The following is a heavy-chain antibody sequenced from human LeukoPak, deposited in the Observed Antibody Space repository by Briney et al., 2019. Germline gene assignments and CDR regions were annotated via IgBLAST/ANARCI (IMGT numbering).Heavy chain of an antibody. CDR1: GFTVSSNY. V-gene: IGHV3-66*01. D-gene: IGHD6-19*01. Sequence: GGSLRLSCAASGFTVSSNYMSWVRQAPGKGLEWVSVIYSGGSTYYADSVKGRFTISRDNSKNTLYLQMNSLRAEDTAVYYCAKDRRQQWLEILDFDYWGQGTLVTVSS. CDR2: IYSGGST. J-gene: IGHJ4*02. CDR3: AKDRRQQWLEILDFDY.